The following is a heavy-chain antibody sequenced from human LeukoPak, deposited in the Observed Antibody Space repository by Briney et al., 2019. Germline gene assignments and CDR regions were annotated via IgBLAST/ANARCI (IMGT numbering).Heavy chain of an antibody. CDR3: ARDKEDSSGFPLGY. CDR2: INSYGSST. CDR1: GFTFSSYW. Sequence: GGSLRLSCAASGFTFSSYWMHWVRQAPGKWLVWVSRINSYGSSTSYADSVKGRFTISRDNAKNTLYLQMNSLRAEDTAVYYCARDKEDSSGFPLGYWGQGTLVTVSS. J-gene: IGHJ4*02. D-gene: IGHD3-22*01. V-gene: IGHV3-74*01.